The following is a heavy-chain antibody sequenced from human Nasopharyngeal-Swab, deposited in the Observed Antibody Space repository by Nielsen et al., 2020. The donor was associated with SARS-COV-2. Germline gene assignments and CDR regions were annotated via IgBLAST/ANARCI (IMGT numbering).Heavy chain of an antibody. Sequence: GESLKISCAASGFTFSSYAMHWVRQAPGKGLEWVAVISYDGSNKYYADSVKGRFTISRDNAKNSLYLQMNSLRAEDTAVYYCARDFRSVNFYYYYYGMDVWGQGTTVTVSS. CDR1: GFTFSSYA. V-gene: IGHV3-30-3*01. CDR2: ISYDGSNK. J-gene: IGHJ6*02. CDR3: ARDFRSVNFYYYYYGMDV. D-gene: IGHD1-20*01.